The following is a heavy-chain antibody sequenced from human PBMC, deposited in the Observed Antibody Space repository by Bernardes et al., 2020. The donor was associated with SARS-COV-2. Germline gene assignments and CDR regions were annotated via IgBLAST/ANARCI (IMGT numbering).Heavy chain of an antibody. J-gene: IGHJ4*02. CDR2: LYPTNGGP. V-gene: IGHV1-2*02. CDR3: ASGTYSDYNDGDY. Sequence: ASVKVSCQTSGYTFTGYYLHWVRQAPGQGLAWMGWLYPTNGGPKYSQKFQGRVTLTRDTSIATADMELSSLRSDDTAGDYCASGTYSDYNDGDYWGQGTVVTVSS. CDR1: GYTFTGYY. D-gene: IGHD5-12*01.